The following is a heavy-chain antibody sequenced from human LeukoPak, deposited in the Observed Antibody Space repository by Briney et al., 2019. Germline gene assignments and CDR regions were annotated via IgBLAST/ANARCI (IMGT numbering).Heavy chain of an antibody. CDR3: ARARRDCTNGVCPFYYYMDV. J-gene: IGHJ6*03. CDR2: IIPIFGTA. Sequence: ASVKVSCKASGGTFSSYAISWVRQAPGQGVEWMGGIIPIFGTANYAQKFQGRVTITADESTSTAYMELSSLRSEDTAVYYCARARRDCTNGVCPFYYYMDVWGKGTTVTVSS. D-gene: IGHD2-8*01. V-gene: IGHV1-69*13. CDR1: GGTFSSYA.